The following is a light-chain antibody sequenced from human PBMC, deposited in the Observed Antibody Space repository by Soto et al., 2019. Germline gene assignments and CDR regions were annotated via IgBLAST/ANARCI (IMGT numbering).Light chain of an antibody. J-gene: IGKJ2*01. Sequence: EIQMTQSPSTLSVSPGERATLSCRASQSVSSNLAWYQQKPGQAPRLLIYAASTRATGIPARFSGSGSGTECTLTISSLQSQDFAVYYCQQYNNWPPEYTFGQGTKLQIK. CDR3: QQYNNWPPEYT. V-gene: IGKV3-15*01. CDR1: QSVSSN. CDR2: AAS.